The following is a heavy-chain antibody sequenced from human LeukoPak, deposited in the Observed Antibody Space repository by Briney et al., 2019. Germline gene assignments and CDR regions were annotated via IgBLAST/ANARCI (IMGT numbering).Heavy chain of an antibody. Sequence: PSGTLSLTCAVSGGSISRSNWWSWVRHPPGKGLEWIGEIYHSGSSNYNPSLKSRVTISVDKSKNQFSLKLSSVTAADTAVYYCARDSEVTTGFSDWGQGTLVTVSS. J-gene: IGHJ4*02. CDR3: ARDSEVTTGFSD. D-gene: IGHD4-17*01. V-gene: IGHV4-4*02. CDR1: GGSISRSNW. CDR2: IYHSGSS.